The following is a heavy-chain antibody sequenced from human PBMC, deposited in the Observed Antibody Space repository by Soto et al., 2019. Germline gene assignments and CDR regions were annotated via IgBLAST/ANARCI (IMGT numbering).Heavy chain of an antibody. CDR2: INHSGST. CDR1: GGSSSRYS. Sequence: SETLSLTCAVCGGSSSRYSCSWIRHPPGKGLERIGEINHSGSTNYNPSLKGRVTISVDTSKNQFSLKLSSVTAADTAVYYCAREGGYGSGSYYNAVDYWGQGTLVTVS. V-gene: IGHV4-34*01. J-gene: IGHJ4*02. CDR3: AREGGYGSGSYYNAVDY. D-gene: IGHD3-10*01.